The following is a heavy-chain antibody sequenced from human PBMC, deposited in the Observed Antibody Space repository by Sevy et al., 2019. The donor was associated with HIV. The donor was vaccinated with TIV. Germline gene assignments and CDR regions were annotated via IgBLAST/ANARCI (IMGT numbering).Heavy chain of an antibody. CDR3: AKGLGMVQGALLSDDI. D-gene: IGHD3-10*01. CDR1: GFTFRSYG. Sequence: GGSLRLSCAASGFTFRSYGMHWVRQAPGKGLEWVAFIRYDGSTKYYAYSVKGRFTISIDNSKNTLYLQMNSLRGDDTSLYYCAKGLGMVQGALLSDDIWGQGTMLTVSS. V-gene: IGHV3-30*02. CDR2: IRYDGSTK. J-gene: IGHJ3*02.